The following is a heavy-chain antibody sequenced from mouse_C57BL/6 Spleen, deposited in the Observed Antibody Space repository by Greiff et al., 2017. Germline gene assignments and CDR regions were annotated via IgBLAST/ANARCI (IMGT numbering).Heavy chain of an antibody. CDR1: GYTFTDYE. CDR3: TSGITTVVAAFRYFDV. V-gene: IGHV1-15*01. J-gene: IGHJ1*03. CDR2: IDPETGGT. D-gene: IGHD1-1*01. Sequence: VQLQQSGAELVRPGASVTLSCKASGYTFTDYEMHWVKQTPVHGLEWIGAIDPETGGTAYNQKFKGKAILTADTSSSTHYMELRSLTSEDSAVYYCTSGITTVVAAFRYFDVWGTGTTGTVSS.